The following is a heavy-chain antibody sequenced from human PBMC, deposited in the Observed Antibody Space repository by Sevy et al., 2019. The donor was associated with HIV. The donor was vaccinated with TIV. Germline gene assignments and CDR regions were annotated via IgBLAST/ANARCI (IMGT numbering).Heavy chain of an antibody. D-gene: IGHD2-21*01. J-gene: IGHJ4*02. V-gene: IGHV3-7*01. Sequence: GGSLRLSCVASGFTFSDSWMTWVRQAPGKGLERIAFINEDGGRLGYVDSVRGRFTISRENTKNSLYLQMNSLRAEDTAVYFCARDRAYGALDYWGQGTLVTVSS. CDR2: INEDGGRL. CDR1: GFTFSDSW. CDR3: ARDRAYGALDY.